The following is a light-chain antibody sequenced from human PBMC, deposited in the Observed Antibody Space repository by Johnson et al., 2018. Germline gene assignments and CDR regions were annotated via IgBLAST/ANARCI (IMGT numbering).Light chain of an antibody. CDR3: GTWDSSLSAGNV. V-gene: IGLV1-51*02. CDR2: ENN. CDR1: SSNIGNNY. Sequence: QSVLTQPPSVSAAPGQKVTISCSGSSSNIGNNYVSWYQQLPGTAPKLLIYENNKRPSGIPDRFSGSKSGTSATLGITGLKTGDEADYYCGTWDSSLSAGNVFGTGTQVTVL. J-gene: IGLJ1*01.